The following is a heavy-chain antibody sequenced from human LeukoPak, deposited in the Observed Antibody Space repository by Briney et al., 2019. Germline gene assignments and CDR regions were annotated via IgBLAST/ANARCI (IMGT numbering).Heavy chain of an antibody. D-gene: IGHD2-2*03. CDR1: GTSISSYY. CDR3: ARWIRGTNAFDI. Sequence: SETLSLTCTVSGTSISSYYWSWIRQPPGKGLEWVAYIFYTGKNDYNPSLKSRVTISVDTSKNQFSLILTSVTAADTAVYYCARWIRGTNAFDIWGQGTLVTVSS. CDR2: IFYTGKN. J-gene: IGHJ3*02. V-gene: IGHV4-59*08.